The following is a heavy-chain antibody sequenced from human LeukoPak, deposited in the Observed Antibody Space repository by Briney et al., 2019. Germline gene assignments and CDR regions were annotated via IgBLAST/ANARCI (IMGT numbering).Heavy chain of an antibody. J-gene: IGHJ3*02. CDR2: IYYSGST. CDR1: GDSISSYY. Sequence: SETLSLTCTVSGDSISSYYWSWIRQPPGKGLEWIGYIYYSGSTKYNPSLKSRVTISVDTSKNQFSLKLNSVTAADTAVYYCARDYAFDIWGQGTMVTVSS. V-gene: IGHV4-59*01. CDR3: ARDYAFDI.